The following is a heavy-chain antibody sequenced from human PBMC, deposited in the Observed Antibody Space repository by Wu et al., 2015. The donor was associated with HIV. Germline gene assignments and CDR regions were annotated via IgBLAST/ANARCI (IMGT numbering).Heavy chain of an antibody. V-gene: IGHV1-69*15. D-gene: IGHD3-22*01. CDR2: VIPIFGKL. Sequence: VQLVQSGAEVKKPGSSVKVSCRASGGTFTNYAISWVRQAPGQGLEWMGTVIPIFGKLNYAQRFQGRVTITADESMTTAYMELSSLRSGDTAVYYCARGGPNGGYYDSGIYYFDTWGQGTLVTVSS. J-gene: IGHJ4*02. CDR1: GGTFTNYA. CDR3: ARGGPNGGYYDSGIYYFDT.